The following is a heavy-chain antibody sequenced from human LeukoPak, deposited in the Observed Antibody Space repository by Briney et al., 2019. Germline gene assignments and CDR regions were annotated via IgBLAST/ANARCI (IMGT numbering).Heavy chain of an antibody. CDR2: ISGSGGST. J-gene: IGHJ4*02. Sequence: PGGSLRLSCAASGFTFSTYAMSWVRRAPGKGLGWVSAISGSGGSTNYADSVKGRFTISRDNSKNTLYLQMNSLRAEDTAVYYCAKENGYNYYFDYWGQGTLVTVSS. V-gene: IGHV3-23*01. D-gene: IGHD5-24*01. CDR1: GFTFSTYA. CDR3: AKENGYNYYFDY.